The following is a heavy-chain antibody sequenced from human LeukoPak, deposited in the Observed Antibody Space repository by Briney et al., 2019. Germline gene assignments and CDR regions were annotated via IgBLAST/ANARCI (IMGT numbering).Heavy chain of an antibody. CDR3: AKDQIGWAPGYVSGPLDQ. CDR2: ISTDGNNE. CDR1: GFSFTMYG. D-gene: IGHD6-19*01. J-gene: IGHJ4*02. V-gene: IGHV3-30*18. Sequence: GGSLRLSCAASGFSFTMYGIHWVRQAPGKGLEWVAVISTDGNNEYYANSVKGRFTISKDNSKNTVYLQMTSLRTEDTAVYYCAKDQIGWAPGYVSGPLDQWGQGTLVTVSS.